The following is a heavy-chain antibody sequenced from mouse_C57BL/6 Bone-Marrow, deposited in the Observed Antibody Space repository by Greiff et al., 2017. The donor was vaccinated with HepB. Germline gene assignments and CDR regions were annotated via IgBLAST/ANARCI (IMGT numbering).Heavy chain of an antibody. D-gene: IGHD1-1*01. CDR3: ARSEYYGSSPAWFAY. Sequence: QVQLQQSGTELVKPGASVKLSCKASGYTFTSYWMHWVKQRPGQGLEWIGNINPSNGGTNYNEKFKSKATLTVDKSSSTAYMQLSSLTSEDSAVYYCARSEYYGSSPAWFAYWGQGTLVTVSA. J-gene: IGHJ3*01. CDR2: INPSNGGT. CDR1: GYTFTSYW. V-gene: IGHV1-53*01.